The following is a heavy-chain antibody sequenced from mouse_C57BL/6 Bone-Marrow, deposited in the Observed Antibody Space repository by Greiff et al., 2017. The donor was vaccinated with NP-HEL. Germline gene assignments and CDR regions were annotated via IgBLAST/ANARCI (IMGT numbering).Heavy chain of an antibody. J-gene: IGHJ2*01. CDR2: IDPSDSYT. CDR1: GYTFTSYW. Sequence: QVQLQQPGAELVKPGASVKLSCKASGYTFTSYWMHWVKQRPGQGLEWIGEIDPSDSYTNYNQKFKGKANLTVDTSSSTAYMQLSSLTSEDSAVSYCARRVYGGFYCGCRGPGTTVTV. CDR3: ARRVYGGFYCGC. V-gene: IGHV1-50*01. D-gene: IGHD2-3*01.